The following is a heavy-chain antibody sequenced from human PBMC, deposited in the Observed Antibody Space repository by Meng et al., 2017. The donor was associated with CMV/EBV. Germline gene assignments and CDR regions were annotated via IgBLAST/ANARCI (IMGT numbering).Heavy chain of an antibody. Sequence: GESLKISCVASGFSFSDYYMSWIRQAPGKGLEWVSYISSTGSNIYYADSVKGRFTISRDNAKNSLSLQMNGLRAEDTAVYYCARGSYYDFWSGYYQWGQGTLVTVSS. D-gene: IGHD3-3*01. CDR3: ARGSYYDFWSGYYQ. V-gene: IGHV3-11*01. CDR2: ISSTGSNI. J-gene: IGHJ4*02. CDR1: GFSFSDYY.